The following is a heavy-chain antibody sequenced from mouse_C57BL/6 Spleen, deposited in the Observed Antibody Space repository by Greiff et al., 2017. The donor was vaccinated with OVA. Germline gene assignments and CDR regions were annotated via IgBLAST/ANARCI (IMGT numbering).Heavy chain of an antibody. V-gene: IGHV1-52*01. Sequence: QVQLKQPGAELVRPGSSVKLSCKASGYTFTSYWMHWVKQRPIQGLEWIGNIDPSDSETHYNQKFKDKATLTVDKSSSTAYMQLSSLTSEDSAVYYCARNYDYDDGSLYYWGQGTTLTVSS. J-gene: IGHJ2*01. CDR3: ARNYDYDDGSLYY. D-gene: IGHD2-4*01. CDR2: IDPSDSET. CDR1: GYTFTSYW.